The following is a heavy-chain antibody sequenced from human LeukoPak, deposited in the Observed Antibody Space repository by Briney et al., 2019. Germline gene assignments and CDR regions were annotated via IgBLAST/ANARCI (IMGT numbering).Heavy chain of an antibody. Sequence: GASVKVSCKASGYTFTSYDINWGRQATGQGLEWMGWMNPNSGNTGYAQKFQGRVTMTRNTSISTAYMELSSLRSEDTAVYYCARGVRGGVVYYYYYIDVWGKGTTVTVSS. V-gene: IGHV1-8*01. CDR1: GYTFTSYD. J-gene: IGHJ6*03. D-gene: IGHD2-15*01. CDR3: ARGVRGGVVYYYYYIDV. CDR2: MNPNSGNT.